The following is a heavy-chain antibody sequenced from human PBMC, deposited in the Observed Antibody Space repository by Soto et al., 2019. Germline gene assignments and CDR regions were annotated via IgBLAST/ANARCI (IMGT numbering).Heavy chain of an antibody. CDR3: TRALVEVAAHPRLDAFDI. V-gene: IGHV3-53*01. CDR2: LYSGGST. Sequence: EVQLVESGGGLIQPGGSLRLSCAASGFTVRSNYMTWVRQAPGKGLEWVSALYSGGSTYYADSVKGRFTISTDNSENTLYLQMNSLRAEDTAVYYCTRALVEVAAHPRLDAFDIWGQGTVVTVSS. CDR1: GFTVRSNY. D-gene: IGHD6-19*01. J-gene: IGHJ3*02.